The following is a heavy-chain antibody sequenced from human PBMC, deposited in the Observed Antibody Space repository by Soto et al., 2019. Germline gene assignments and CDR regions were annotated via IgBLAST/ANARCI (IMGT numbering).Heavy chain of an antibody. CDR2: IMPIFGTT. CDR1: GGTLSRYI. V-gene: IGHV1-69*01. Sequence: QVQLVQSGAEVKKPGSSVKVSCKASGGTLSRYIFTWVRQAPGQGLEWMGGIMPIFGTTSYAQKFQGRVTLTADESTGTAYMELSGLRSEDTAMFYCARDTVAPDAVGVRAFDVWGQGTMVTVSS. D-gene: IGHD2-2*01. J-gene: IGHJ3*01. CDR3: ARDTVAPDAVGVRAFDV.